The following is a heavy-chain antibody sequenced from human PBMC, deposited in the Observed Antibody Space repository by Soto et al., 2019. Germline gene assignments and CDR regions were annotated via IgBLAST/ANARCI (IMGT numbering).Heavy chain of an antibody. CDR1: GFTFSSYA. Sequence: CLRLSCAASGFTFSSYAMNWVRQTPGRGLEWVSTITTSGASTYSADSVKGRFTISRDNSKNTLYLQMNSLRAEDTAVYYCARGYYYMDVWGKGTTVTVSS. J-gene: IGHJ6*03. CDR3: ARGYYYMDV. V-gene: IGHV3-23*01. CDR2: ITTSGAST.